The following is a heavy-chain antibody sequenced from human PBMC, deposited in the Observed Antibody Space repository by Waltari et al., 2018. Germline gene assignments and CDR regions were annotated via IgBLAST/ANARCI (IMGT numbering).Heavy chain of an antibody. V-gene: IGHV3-33*01. CDR1: GFTLSTHG. CDR3: ARVANVAYYYSAGFDY. J-gene: IGHJ4*02. CDR2: IWFDGNAQ. Sequence: QVQLVESGGGVVQPGNSLRLSCTASGFTLSTHGMHWVRQVPGKGLEWVEIIWFDGNAQYDADSVKGRFTVSRDNSKNTLYLQMNSLTADDTAMYYCARVANVAYYYSAGFDYWGLGTLVTVSS. D-gene: IGHD3-22*01.